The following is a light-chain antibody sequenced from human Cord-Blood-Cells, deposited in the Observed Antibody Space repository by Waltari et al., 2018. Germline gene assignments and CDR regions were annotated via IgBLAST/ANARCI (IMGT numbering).Light chain of an antibody. CDR1: QSVLYSSNNKNY. CDR2: GAS. V-gene: IGKV4-1*01. J-gene: IGKJ3*01. Sequence: DIVMTQSPDSLAVSLGARATINCKSSQSVLYSSNNKNYLAWYQKKPGQPPKLLIYGASTWETGVPDRFSGSGSGTDFTLTISCLQAEDVAVYYCQQYYSTPRTFGPGTKVDIK. CDR3: QQYYSTPRT.